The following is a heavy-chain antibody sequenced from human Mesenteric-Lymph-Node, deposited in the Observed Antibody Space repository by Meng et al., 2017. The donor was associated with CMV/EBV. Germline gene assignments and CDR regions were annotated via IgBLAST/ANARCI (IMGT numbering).Heavy chain of an antibody. CDR3: ARGTRNPKVVQLEILYYLDY. Sequence: SNAISWVRQAPGQGLEWMGRIIPIFGTANYAQKFQGRVRITADKSTSTAYMELSSLRSDDTAVYYCARGTRNPKVVQLEILYYLDYWGQGTLVTVSS. D-gene: IGHD1-1*01. J-gene: IGHJ4*02. CDR1: SNA. CDR2: IIPIFGTA. V-gene: IGHV1-69*06.